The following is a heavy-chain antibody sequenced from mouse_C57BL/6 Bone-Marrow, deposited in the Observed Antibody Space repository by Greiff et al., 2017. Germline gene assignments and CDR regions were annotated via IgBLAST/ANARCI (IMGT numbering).Heavy chain of an antibody. CDR1: GYTFTSYW. Sequence: VKLQQPGAELVKPGASVKMSCKASGYTFTSYWITWVKQRPGQGLEWIGDIYPGSGSTNYNEKFKRKATLTVDTSSSTAYMQLSSLTSEDSAVYYCARGDYDLFAYWGQGTLVTVSA. CDR2: IYPGSGST. D-gene: IGHD2-4*01. CDR3: ARGDYDLFAY. J-gene: IGHJ3*01. V-gene: IGHV1-55*01.